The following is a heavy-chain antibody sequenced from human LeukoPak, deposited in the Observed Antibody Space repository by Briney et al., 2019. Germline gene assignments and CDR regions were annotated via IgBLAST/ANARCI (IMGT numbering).Heavy chain of an antibody. V-gene: IGHV4-4*09. CDR1: GRSISSYY. CDR2: IYTSGST. D-gene: IGHD6-13*01. J-gene: IGHJ4*02. CDR3: ARWGLYSSSWYSLDY. Sequence: SETLSLTCTVSGRSISSYYWSWIRQPPGKGLEGIGYIYTSGSTNYNPSLKSRVTISVDTSKNQFSLKLSSVTAADTAVYYCARWGLYSSSWYSLDYWGQGTLVTVSS.